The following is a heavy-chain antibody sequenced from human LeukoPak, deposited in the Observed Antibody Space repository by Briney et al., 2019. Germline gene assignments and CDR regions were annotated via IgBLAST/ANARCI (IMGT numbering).Heavy chain of an antibody. D-gene: IGHD3-16*01. CDR2: IYPGDSDI. V-gene: IGHV5-51*01. J-gene: IGHJ4*02. Sequence: GESLKISCKGPGYSFTSYWIGWVRQMPGKALEWMGIIYPGDSDITYSPSFQGQVTISADKSISTAYLQWSSLKASDTAIYYCARLRGNYFDYWGQGALVTVSS. CDR3: ARLRGNYFDY. CDR1: GYSFTSYW.